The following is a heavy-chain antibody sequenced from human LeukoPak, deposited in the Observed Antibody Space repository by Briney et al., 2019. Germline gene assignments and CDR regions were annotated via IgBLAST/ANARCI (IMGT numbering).Heavy chain of an antibody. CDR3: AKDHRSKYYYYYMDV. J-gene: IGHJ6*03. CDR1: GFTFSSYG. Sequence: PGGSLRLSCAASGFTFSSYGMHWVRQAPGKGLEWVAFIRYDGNNKYYADSVKGRFTISRDNSKNTLYLQMNSLRAEDTAVYYCAKDHRSKYYYYYMDVWAKGPRSPSP. CDR2: IRYDGNNK. V-gene: IGHV3-30*02.